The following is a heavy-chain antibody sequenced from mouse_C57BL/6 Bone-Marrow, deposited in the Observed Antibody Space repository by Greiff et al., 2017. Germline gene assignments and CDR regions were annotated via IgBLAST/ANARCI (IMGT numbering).Heavy chain of an antibody. J-gene: IGHJ1*03. D-gene: IGHD1-1*01. CDR3: ARGTYDYGSRRYFDV. CDR2: ISNGGGST. Sequence: EVKLMESGGGLVQPGGSLKLSCAASGFTFSDYYMYWVRQTPEKRLEWVAYISNGGGSTYYPDTVKGRFTISRDNAKNTLYLQMSRLKSEDTAMYYCARGTYDYGSRRYFDVWGTGTTVTVSS. V-gene: IGHV5-12*01. CDR1: GFTFSDYY.